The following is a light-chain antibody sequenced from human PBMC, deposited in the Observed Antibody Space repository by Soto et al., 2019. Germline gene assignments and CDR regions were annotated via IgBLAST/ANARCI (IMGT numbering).Light chain of an antibody. V-gene: IGLV1-51*02. CDR2: ENN. CDR3: GTWDSSLSAYVV. CDR1: SSNIGNNY. Sequence: QSVLTQPPSVSAAPGQKVTISCSGSSSNIGNNYVSWYQQLPGTAPKLLIYENNKRPSGIPDRFSGSKSGTSATLGITGLQTGDEADYCCGTWDSSLSAYVVFGGGTKVTVL. J-gene: IGLJ2*01.